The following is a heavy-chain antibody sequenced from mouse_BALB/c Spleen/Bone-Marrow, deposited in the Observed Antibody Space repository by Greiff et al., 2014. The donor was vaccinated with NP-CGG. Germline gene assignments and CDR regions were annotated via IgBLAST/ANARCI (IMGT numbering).Heavy chain of an antibody. CDR1: GYTLTSYY. CDR3: ARGGGIDY. J-gene: IGHJ4*01. Sequence: VKLMESGPELVKPGASVKMSCKASGYTLTSYYIHWVKQRPGQGLEWIGWIYPGDGSTKYNEKFKGRTTLTADKSSSTAYKLLSSLASEDSSIYFCARGGGIDYWGQGTSVTVSS. V-gene: IGHV1S56*01. CDR2: IYPGDGST.